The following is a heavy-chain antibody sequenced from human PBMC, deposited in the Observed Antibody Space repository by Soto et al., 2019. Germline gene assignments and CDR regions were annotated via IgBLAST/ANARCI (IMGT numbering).Heavy chain of an antibody. CDR1: GGSISSSSYY. J-gene: IGHJ3*02. CDR2: IYYSGST. Sequence: QLQLQESGPGLVKPSETLSLTCTVSGGSISSSSYYWGWIRQPPGKGLEWIGSIYYSGSTYYNPSLKSRVTISVDTSTNPFSLKLSSVTAADTAVYYCARPVPRSGYYASGKADAFDIWGQGTMVTVSS. CDR3: ARPVPRSGYYASGKADAFDI. V-gene: IGHV4-39*01. D-gene: IGHD3-22*01.